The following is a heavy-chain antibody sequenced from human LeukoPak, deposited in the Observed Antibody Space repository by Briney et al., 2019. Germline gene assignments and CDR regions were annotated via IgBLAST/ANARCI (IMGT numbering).Heavy chain of an antibody. Sequence: SETLSLTCTVSGGSISSYYWSWIRQPPGKGLEWIGYIYYSGSTNYNPSLKSRVTISVDTSKNQFSLKLSSVTAADTAVYYCARGRYDFWSGYYHASKYYFDYWGQGTLVTVSS. D-gene: IGHD3-3*01. J-gene: IGHJ4*02. CDR1: GGSISSYY. V-gene: IGHV4-59*12. CDR2: IYYSGST. CDR3: ARGRYDFWSGYYHASKYYFDY.